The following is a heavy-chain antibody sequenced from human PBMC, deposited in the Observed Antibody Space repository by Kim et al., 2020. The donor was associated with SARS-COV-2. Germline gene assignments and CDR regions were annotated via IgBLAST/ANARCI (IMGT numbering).Heavy chain of an antibody. CDR2: ISSSGSTI. J-gene: IGHJ3*02. CDR3: ARDLRPDWLRYFDWSPDAFDI. D-gene: IGHD3-9*01. Sequence: GGSLRLSCAASGFTFSDYYMSWIRQAPGKGLEWVSYISSSGSTIYYADSVKGRFTIPRDNAKNSLYLQMNSLRAEDTAVYYCARDLRPDWLRYFDWSPDAFDIWGQGTMVTVSS. V-gene: IGHV3-11*01. CDR1: GFTFSDYY.